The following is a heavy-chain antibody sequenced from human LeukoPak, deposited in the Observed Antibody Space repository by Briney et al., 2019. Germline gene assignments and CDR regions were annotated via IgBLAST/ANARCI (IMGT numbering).Heavy chain of an antibody. CDR1: GGTFSGYS. V-gene: IGHV1-69*13. CDR2: LIPIFGTA. Sequence: GASVKVSCKASGGTFSGYSVSWVRQAPGQGLEWVGGLIPIFGTANYAREFQGRVTIVADESATTAYMELNNLRSDDTAVYYCARGFLTVVPDDLDSPMYYYYMDVWGKGTTVTVSS. J-gene: IGHJ6*03. CDR3: ARGFLTVVPDDLDSPMYYYYMDV. D-gene: IGHD2-2*01.